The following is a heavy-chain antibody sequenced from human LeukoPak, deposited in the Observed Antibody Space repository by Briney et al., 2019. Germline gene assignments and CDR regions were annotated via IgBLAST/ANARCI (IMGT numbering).Heavy chain of an antibody. J-gene: IGHJ4*02. Sequence: PSETLSLTCAVYGGSFSGYYWSWIRQPPGKGLEWIGEINHSGSTNYNPSLKSPVTISVDTSKNQFSLKLSSVTAADTAVYYCASQPYYYDSSGYYWGQGTLVTVSS. CDR1: GGSFSGYY. D-gene: IGHD3-22*01. CDR2: INHSGST. CDR3: ASQPYYYDSSGYY. V-gene: IGHV4-34*01.